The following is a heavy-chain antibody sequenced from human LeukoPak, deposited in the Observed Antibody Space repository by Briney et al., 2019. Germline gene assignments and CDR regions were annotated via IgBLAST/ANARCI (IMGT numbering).Heavy chain of an antibody. V-gene: IGHV4-39*07. D-gene: IGHD3-22*01. CDR3: ARPMIGPYYYYYMDV. J-gene: IGHJ6*03. CDR1: GGSISSSSYY. Sequence: SETLSLTCTVSGGSISSSSYYWGWIRQPPGKGLEWIGSIYYSGSTYYNPSLKSRVTISVDTSKNQFSLKLSSVTAADTAVYYCARPMIGPYYYYYMDVWGKGTTVTVSS. CDR2: IYYSGST.